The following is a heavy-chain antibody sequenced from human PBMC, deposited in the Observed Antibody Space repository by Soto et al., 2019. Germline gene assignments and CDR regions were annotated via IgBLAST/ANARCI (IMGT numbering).Heavy chain of an antibody. Sequence: PSETLSLTCTVSGGSISSSSYYWGWIRQPPGKGLEWIGSIYYSGSTYYNPSLKSRVTISVDTSKNQFSLKLSSVTAADTAVYYCARHVRPPVTRGNLFDYWGQGTLVTVSS. CDR1: GGSISSSSYY. J-gene: IGHJ4*02. D-gene: IGHD4-17*01. V-gene: IGHV4-39*01. CDR3: ARHVRPPVTRGNLFDY. CDR2: IYYSGST.